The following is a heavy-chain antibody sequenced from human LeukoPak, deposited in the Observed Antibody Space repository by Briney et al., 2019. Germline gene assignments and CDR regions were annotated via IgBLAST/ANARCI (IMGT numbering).Heavy chain of an antibody. Sequence: GASVKVSCKASGYTFTSYGISWVRQARGQGLEWMGWISAYNGNTNYAQKLQGRVTMTTDTSTSTAYMELRSLRSDDTAVYYCARLYYDFWSGYLGQYGMDVWGQGTTVTVSS. V-gene: IGHV1-18*01. D-gene: IGHD3-3*01. CDR1: GYTFTSYG. CDR3: ARLYYDFWSGYLGQYGMDV. CDR2: ISAYNGNT. J-gene: IGHJ6*02.